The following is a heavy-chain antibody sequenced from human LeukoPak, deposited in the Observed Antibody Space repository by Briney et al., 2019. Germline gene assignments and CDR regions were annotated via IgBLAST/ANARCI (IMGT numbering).Heavy chain of an antibody. Sequence: NPGGSLRLSCAASGFTFSSYEMNWVRQAPGKGLEWVSSITSSSSYTFYADSVRGRFTISRDNAKNSLYLQMNSLRAEDTAIYYCARDPYNGGYGASYYYYMDVWGKGTTVTISS. D-gene: IGHD1-26*01. V-gene: IGHV3-21*01. CDR3: ARDPYNGGYGASYYYYMDV. CDR2: ITSSSSYT. CDR1: GFTFSSYE. J-gene: IGHJ6*03.